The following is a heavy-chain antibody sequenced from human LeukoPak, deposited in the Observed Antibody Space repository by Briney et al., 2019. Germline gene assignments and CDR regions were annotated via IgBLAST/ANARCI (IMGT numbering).Heavy chain of an antibody. CDR3: ARWTRYSSGVYYLYH. CDR1: GYSFTSYW. CDR2: IYPDDSDT. J-gene: IGHJ4*02. D-gene: IGHD3-10*01. V-gene: IGHV5-51*01. Sequence: GESLKISCTGSGYSFTSYWIGWVRQMPGKGLEWMGIIYPDDSDTRYSPSFQGQVTISVDKSISTAYLQWSSLKASDTAVHYCARWTRYSSGVYYLYHWGQGTLVTVS.